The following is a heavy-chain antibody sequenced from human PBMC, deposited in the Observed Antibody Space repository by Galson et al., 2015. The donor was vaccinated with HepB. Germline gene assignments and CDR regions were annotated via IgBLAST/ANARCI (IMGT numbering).Heavy chain of an antibody. D-gene: IGHD3-22*01. J-gene: IGHJ4*02. CDR2: IRYDGSNK. V-gene: IGHV3-30*02. CDR1: GFTFSSYG. CDR3: AKDSMPAAQGYYYDSSGYCPDY. Sequence: SLRLSCAASGFTFSSYGMHWVRQAPGKGLEWVAFIRYDGSNKYYADSVKGRFTISRDNSKNTLYLQMNSLRAEDTAVYYCAKDSMPAAQGYYYDSSGYCPDYWGQGTLVTVSS.